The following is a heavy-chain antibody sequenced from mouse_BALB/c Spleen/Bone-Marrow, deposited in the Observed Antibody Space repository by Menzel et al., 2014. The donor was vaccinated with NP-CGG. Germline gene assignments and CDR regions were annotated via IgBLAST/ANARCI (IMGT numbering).Heavy chain of an antibody. Sequence: EVQLQQSGPELVKPGASVKISCKASGYSFTGYFMNWVMQSHGKSLEWIGRINPYNGDTFYNQKFKGKATLTVDKSSSTDSAVYYCAREGGYYYGSSPYFDVWGAGTTVTVSS. V-gene: IGHV1-20*02. CDR2: INPYNGDT. CDR3: PYFDV. CDR1: GYSFTGYF. D-gene: IGHD1-1*01. J-gene: IGHJ1*01.